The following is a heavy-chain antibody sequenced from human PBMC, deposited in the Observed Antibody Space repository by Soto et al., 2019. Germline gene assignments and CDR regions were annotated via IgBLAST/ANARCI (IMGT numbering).Heavy chain of an antibody. V-gene: IGHV1-18*01. D-gene: IGHD6-6*01. CDR1: GYTFTSYG. J-gene: IGHJ4*02. Sequence: QVQLVQSGAEVKKPGASVKVSCKASGYTFTSYGISWVRQAPGQGLEWMGWISAYNGNTNYAQKLQGRVTMTTDPSTSTAYMELRSLRSDDTAVYYCAGRAARFNLDPRADDYWGQGTLVTVCS. CDR2: ISAYNGNT. CDR3: AGRAARFNLDPRADDY.